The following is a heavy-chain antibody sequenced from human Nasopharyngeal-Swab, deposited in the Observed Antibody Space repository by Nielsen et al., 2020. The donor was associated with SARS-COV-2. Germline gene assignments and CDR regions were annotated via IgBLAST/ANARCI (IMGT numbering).Heavy chain of an antibody. CDR1: GGSISSGGYY. Sequence: SETLSLTCTVSGGSISSGGYYWSWIRQHPGKGLEWIGYIYYSGSTYYNPSLKSRVTKSIDTSKNQFSLKLISVPAADTAVYYCARATTPIAVAGPRGWYFDLWGRGTLVTVSS. D-gene: IGHD6-19*01. V-gene: IGHV4-31*03. CDR3: ARATTPIAVAGPRGWYFDL. CDR2: IYYSGST. J-gene: IGHJ2*01.